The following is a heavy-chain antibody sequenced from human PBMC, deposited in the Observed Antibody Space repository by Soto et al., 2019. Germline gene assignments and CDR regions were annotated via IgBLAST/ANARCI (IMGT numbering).Heavy chain of an antibody. CDR1: AGSITSGGYY. Sequence: QGQLQESGPGLVKPSQTLSLTCTVSAGSITSGGYYWSWIRQHPGKGLEWIGNIYYSGSTYYNPSLKSRVTISVDTSKNQFSLQLSSVTAADTAVYYCARDPLGTPLGYFKSWGQGTLVNVSS. D-gene: IGHD3-16*01. CDR2: IYYSGST. J-gene: IGHJ4*02. CDR3: ARDPLGTPLGYFKS. V-gene: IGHV4-31*03.